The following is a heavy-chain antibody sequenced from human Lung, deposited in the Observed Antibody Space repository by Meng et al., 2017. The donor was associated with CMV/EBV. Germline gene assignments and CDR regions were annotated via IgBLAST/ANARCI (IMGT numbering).Heavy chain of an antibody. J-gene: IGHJ4*02. Sequence: SVKVSXKASGYTFTGYYMHWVRQAPGQGLEWMGWINPNSGGTNYAQKFQGRVTMTRDTSISTAYMELSRLRSDDMAVYYCARGTGYSSSSGVYWGQGTLVNGAS. V-gene: IGHV1-2*02. CDR1: GYTFTGYY. D-gene: IGHD6-6*01. CDR2: INPNSGGT. CDR3: ARGTGYSSSSGVY.